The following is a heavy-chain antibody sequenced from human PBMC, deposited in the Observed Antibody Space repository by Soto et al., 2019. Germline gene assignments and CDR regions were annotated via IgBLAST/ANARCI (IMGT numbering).Heavy chain of an antibody. CDR1: GGSFNRHT. CDR3: ARGWGYDSTDYYYAY. Sequence: QVQLVQSGAEVRKPGSSVRVSCKASGGSFNRHTISWVRQAPGQGLEWMGGIIPIFGTANHAQKFQGRVTIIADESTSTVYMELSSLRSDDTAIYYWARGWGYDSTDYYYAYWGQGNLVIVSS. J-gene: IGHJ4*02. D-gene: IGHD3-22*01. CDR2: IIPIFGTA. V-gene: IGHV1-69*01.